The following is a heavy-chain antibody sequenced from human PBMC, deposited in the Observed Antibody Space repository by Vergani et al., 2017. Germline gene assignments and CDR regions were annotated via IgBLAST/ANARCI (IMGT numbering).Heavy chain of an antibody. D-gene: IGHD3-10*01. J-gene: IGHJ4*02. CDR3: ASRYYYGSGSYYPFDY. CDR1: GGTFSSYA. CDR2: IIPILGIA. Sequence: QVKLVQSGAEVKKPGSSVKVSCKASGGTFSSYAISWVRQAPGQGLEWMGRIIPILGIANYAQKFQGRVTITAGKSTSTAYMELSSLRSEDTAVYYCASRYYYGSGSYYPFDYWGQGTLVTVSS. V-gene: IGHV1-69*04.